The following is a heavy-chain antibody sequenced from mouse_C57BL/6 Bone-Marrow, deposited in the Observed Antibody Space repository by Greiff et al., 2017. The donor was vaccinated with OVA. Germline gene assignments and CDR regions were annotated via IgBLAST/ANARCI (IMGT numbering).Heavy chain of an antibody. Sequence: EVKVVESGGGLVKPGGSLKLSCAASGFTFSDYGMHWVRQAPEKGLEWVAYISSGSSTIYYADTVKGRFTISRDNAKNTLFLQMTSLRSEDTAMYYCARHGNFDYWGQGTTLTVSS. CDR1: GFTFSDYG. CDR2: ISSGSSTI. J-gene: IGHJ2*01. D-gene: IGHD2-1*01. CDR3: ARHGNFDY. V-gene: IGHV5-17*01.